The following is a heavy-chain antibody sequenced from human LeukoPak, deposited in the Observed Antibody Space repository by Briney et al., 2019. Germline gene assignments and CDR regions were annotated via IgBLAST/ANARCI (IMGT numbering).Heavy chain of an antibody. Sequence: GGSLSLSCAASGFTFDDYAMHWVRQAPGKGLEWVSGISWNSGSIGYADSVKGRFTISRDNAKNSLYLQMNSLRAEDTALYYCAKDAILYSSGWYFDYWGQGTLVTVSS. CDR3: AKDAILYSSGWYFDY. J-gene: IGHJ4*02. V-gene: IGHV3-9*01. CDR2: ISWNSGSI. D-gene: IGHD6-19*01. CDR1: GFTFDDYA.